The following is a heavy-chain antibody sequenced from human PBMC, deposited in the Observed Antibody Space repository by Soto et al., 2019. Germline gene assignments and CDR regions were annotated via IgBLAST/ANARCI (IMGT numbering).Heavy chain of an antibody. J-gene: IGHJ4*02. CDR1: GFTFSSYG. CDR2: ISYDGSNK. V-gene: IGHV3-30*03. Sequence: GGSLRLSCAASGFTFSSYGMHWVRQAPGKGLEWVAVISYDGSNKYYADSVKGRFTISRDNSKNTLYLQMNSLRAEDTAVYYCWFSHRSGSYYFDYWGQGTLVTVSS. D-gene: IGHD1-26*01. CDR3: WFSHRSGSYYFDY.